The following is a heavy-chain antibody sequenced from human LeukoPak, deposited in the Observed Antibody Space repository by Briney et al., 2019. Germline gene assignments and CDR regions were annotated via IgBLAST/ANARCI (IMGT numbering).Heavy chain of an antibody. CDR1: GFTFSSYA. Sequence: GGSLRLSCAASGFTFSSYAMSWVRQAPGKGLEWVSAISGSGGSTYYADSVKGRFTISRDNSKNTLYLQMNSLRAEDTAVYYCAKDSGDIVVVVAATHYFDYWGQGTLVTVSS. CDR2: ISGSGGST. J-gene: IGHJ4*02. D-gene: IGHD2-15*01. CDR3: AKDSGDIVVVVAATHYFDY. V-gene: IGHV3-23*01.